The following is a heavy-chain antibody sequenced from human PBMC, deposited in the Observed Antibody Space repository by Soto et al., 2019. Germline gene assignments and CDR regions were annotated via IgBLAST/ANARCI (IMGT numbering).Heavy chain of an antibody. J-gene: IGHJ4*02. V-gene: IGHV3-7*01. CDR2: IKHDGREK. D-gene: IGHD1-26*01. CDR3: VRDRSESYFEGFAY. CDR1: GFTFSSFW. Sequence: EVQLVESGGGLVQLGGSRRLSCAASGFTFSSFWMTWVRRARGKGLEGVGNIKHDGREKYYVDSVKGRFTISRDNARNTLILEMKSLLYEDKAVYSCVRDRSESYFEGFAYWAQRTLVTVSS.